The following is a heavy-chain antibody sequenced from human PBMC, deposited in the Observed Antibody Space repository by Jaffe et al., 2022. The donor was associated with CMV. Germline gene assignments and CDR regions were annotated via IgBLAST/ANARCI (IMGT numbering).Heavy chain of an antibody. CDR3: AKHLMKMSFFDY. Sequence: EVHLLESGGGWVQPGGSLRLACVVSGFTFDDYGMSWVRHAPGKGLEWVSAISESGDGTFYGDSMKGRFTISRDNSKNTLYLQMNSLGVEDTAVYYCAKHLMKMSFFDYWGQGALVTVSS. CDR2: ISESGDGT. V-gene: IGHV3-23*01. CDR1: GFTFDDYG. J-gene: IGHJ4*02.